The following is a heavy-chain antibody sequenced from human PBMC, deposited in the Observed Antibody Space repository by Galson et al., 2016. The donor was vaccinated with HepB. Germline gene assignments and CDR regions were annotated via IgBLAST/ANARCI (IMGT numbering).Heavy chain of an antibody. V-gene: IGHV3-48*02. CDR1: GFAFSNSG. CDR3: ARELVRSAFDL. D-gene: IGHD2-21*01. CDR2: ISTTVRTI. J-gene: IGHJ3*01. Sequence: SLRLSCAGSGFAFSNSGINWVRQAPGKGLQWISYISTTVRTIYYADSVVGRFTISRDNAKNSVYLQMNSLSDDDTAVSYCARELVRSAFDLWGQGTMVTVSS.